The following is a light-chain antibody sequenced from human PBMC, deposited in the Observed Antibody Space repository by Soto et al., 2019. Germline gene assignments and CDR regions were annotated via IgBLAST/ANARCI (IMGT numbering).Light chain of an antibody. V-gene: IGKV1-39*01. J-gene: IGKJ4*01. CDR2: AAS. CDR3: KQSKSFPLT. CDR1: QSIRGY. Sequence: DIQMTQSPSSLSASVVDTITITFRASQSIRGYLNWYQEKPGEAPKLLIYAASTLRSGVPSRFSGSGYGTDFSLTISSLQPEDLATYYCKQSKSFPLTFGGGTKVDIK.